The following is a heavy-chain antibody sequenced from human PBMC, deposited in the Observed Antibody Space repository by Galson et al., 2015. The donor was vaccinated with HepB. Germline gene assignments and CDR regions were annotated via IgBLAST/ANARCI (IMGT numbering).Heavy chain of an antibody. CDR1: GFTFSTYA. Sequence: SLRLSCAASGFTFSTYAMYWVRQGPGRGLECVSIISYDGSHESYPDSVKGRFTISRDNSKNTLFLQMNSLRAEDTAVYYCARGGRYDKVYYFYGVDVWGQGTTVTVSS. CDR3: ARGGRYDKVYYFYGVDV. D-gene: IGHD3-10*01. CDR2: ISYDGSHE. V-gene: IGHV3-30*04. J-gene: IGHJ6*02.